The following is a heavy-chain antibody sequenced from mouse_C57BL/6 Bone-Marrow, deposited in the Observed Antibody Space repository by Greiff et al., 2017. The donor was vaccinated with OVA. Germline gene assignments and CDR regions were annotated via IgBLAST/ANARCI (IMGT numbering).Heavy chain of an antibody. D-gene: IGHD4-1*01. CDR3: AGPLTGTEAMDY. J-gene: IGHJ4*01. V-gene: IGHV1-81*01. CDR1: GYTFTSYG. CDR2: IYPRSGNT. Sequence: QVHVKQSGAELARPGASVKLSCKASGYTFTSYGISWVKQRTGQGLEWIGEIYPRSGNTYYNEKFKGKATLTADKSSSTAYMELRSLTSEDSAVYFCAGPLTGTEAMDYWGQGTSVTVSS.